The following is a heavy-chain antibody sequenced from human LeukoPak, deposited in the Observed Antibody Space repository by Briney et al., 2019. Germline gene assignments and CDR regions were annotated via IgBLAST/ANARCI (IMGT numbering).Heavy chain of an antibody. J-gene: IGHJ6*03. Sequence: SETLSLTCTVSGGSISSGDYYWSWIRQPPGKGLEWIGYIYYSGSTYYNPSLKSRVTISVDTSKNQFSLKLSSVIAADTAVYYCARGHDCSSTSCYYYYYYMDVWGKGTTVTVSS. CDR1: GGSISSGDYY. V-gene: IGHV4-30-4*08. CDR2: IYYSGST. D-gene: IGHD2-2*01. CDR3: ARGHDCSSTSCYYYYYYMDV.